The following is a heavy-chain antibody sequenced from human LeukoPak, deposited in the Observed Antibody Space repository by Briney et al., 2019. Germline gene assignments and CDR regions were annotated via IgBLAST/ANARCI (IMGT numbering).Heavy chain of an antibody. CDR2: MNPNSGNT. Sequence: ASVKVSCKASGYTFTSYDINWVRQATGQGLEWMGWMNPNSGNTGYAQKFQGRVTITRNTSISTAYMELSSLRSEDTAVYYCAREISGYCSGGSCYRWFDPWGQGTLVTVSS. D-gene: IGHD2-15*01. CDR3: AREISGYCSGGSCYRWFDP. J-gene: IGHJ5*02. V-gene: IGHV1-8*01. CDR1: GYTFTSYD.